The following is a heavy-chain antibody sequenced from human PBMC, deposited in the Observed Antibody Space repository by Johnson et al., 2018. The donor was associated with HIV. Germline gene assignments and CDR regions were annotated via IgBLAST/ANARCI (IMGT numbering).Heavy chain of an antibody. CDR2: IRYDGSHQ. CDR3: AREGVGTTCPFDM. CDR1: GFTFSSSG. V-gene: IGHV3-33*08. Sequence: QVQLVESGGGLVQPGRSLRLSCAASGFTFSSSGMHWVRQAPGKGLAWVAFIRYDGSHQYYADSVKGRFTISRDNSKNSLYLQMNSLRAEDTAVYYCAREGVGTTCPFDMWGQGTMVTVSS. J-gene: IGHJ3*02. D-gene: IGHD1-26*01.